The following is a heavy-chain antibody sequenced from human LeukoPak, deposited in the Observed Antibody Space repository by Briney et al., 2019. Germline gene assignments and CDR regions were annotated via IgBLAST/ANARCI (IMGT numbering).Heavy chain of an antibody. J-gene: IGHJ4*02. Sequence: GGSLRLSCAASGFTVSSNYMSWVRQAPGKGLEWVSVIYSGGSTYYADSVKGRFTISRDNSKNPLYLQMNSLRAEDTAVYYCARGRPLYYFDYWGQGTLVTVSS. V-gene: IGHV3-66*01. CDR3: ARGRPLYYFDY. CDR2: IYSGGST. CDR1: GFTVSSNY.